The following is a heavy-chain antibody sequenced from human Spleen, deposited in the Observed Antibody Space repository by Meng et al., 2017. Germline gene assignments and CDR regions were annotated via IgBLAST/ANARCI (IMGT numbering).Heavy chain of an antibody. D-gene: IGHD5-24*01. CDR2: IYPGDSDT. J-gene: IGHJ4*02. V-gene: IGHV5-51*01. Sequence: GESPKISCKGSGFSFTSYWIGWVRQMTGKGLEWMGIIYPGDSDTRYSPSFQGQVTNSADKSTSTAYLQRISRKASDTAMYYGARLGRDGDNFGVGAKYWGQGTLVTVSS. CDR3: ARLGRDGDNFGVGAKY. CDR1: GFSFTSYW.